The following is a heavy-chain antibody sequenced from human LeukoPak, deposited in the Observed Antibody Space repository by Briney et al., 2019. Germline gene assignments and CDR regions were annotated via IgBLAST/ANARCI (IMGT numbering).Heavy chain of an antibody. V-gene: IGHV3-49*03. D-gene: IGHD5-24*01. Sequence: GGSLRLSCTASGFTFGDYAMSWFRQAPGKGLEWVGFIRSKAYGGTTEYAASVKGRFTISRDDSKSIAYLQMNSLKTEDTAVYYCAVGLRREMATILFDYWGQGTLVTVSS. CDR2: IRSKAYGGTT. J-gene: IGHJ4*02. CDR1: GFTFGDYA. CDR3: AVGLRREMATILFDY.